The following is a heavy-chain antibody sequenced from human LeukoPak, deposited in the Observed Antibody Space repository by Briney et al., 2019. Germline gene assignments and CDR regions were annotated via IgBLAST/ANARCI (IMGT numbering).Heavy chain of an antibody. CDR1: VYALTSYY. V-gene: IGHV1-46*01. CDR2: IDPRAGST. CDR3: ARKFYFDY. J-gene: IGHJ4*02. Sequence: ASVKVSCKAFVYALTSYYIHWVRQAPGQGLEWMGIIDPRAGSTIYAQNFQGRITLAADTSTNTVYMELRSLTSEDTAIYFCARKFYFDYWGQGSLVTVSS.